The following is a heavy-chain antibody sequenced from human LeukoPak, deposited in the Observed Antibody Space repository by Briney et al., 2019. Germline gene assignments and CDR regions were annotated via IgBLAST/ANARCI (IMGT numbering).Heavy chain of an antibody. CDR3: ARHGGLAGGRQGSAP. Sequence: SETLSLTCTVSGGSISSYYWSWIRQPPGKGLEWIGYIYYSGSTNYNPSLKSRVTISVDTSKNQFSLKLCSVTAADTAVYYCARHGGLAGGRQGSAPWGQGPLVTVSS. D-gene: IGHD3-16*01. CDR1: GGSISSYY. CDR2: IYYSGST. V-gene: IGHV4-59*08. J-gene: IGHJ5*02.